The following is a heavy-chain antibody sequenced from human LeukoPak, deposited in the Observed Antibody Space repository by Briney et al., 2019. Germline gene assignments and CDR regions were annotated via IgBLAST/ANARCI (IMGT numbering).Heavy chain of an antibody. J-gene: IGHJ4*02. CDR2: INTDGSDI. Sequence: GGSLRLSCAASGFTFSTYWMHWVRQAPGKGLVWVSRINTDGSDITYADSVKGRFTISRDNARNTLYLQMNSLRADNTAVYYCARDSPWLPDPYWGQGTLVTVSS. V-gene: IGHV3-74*03. D-gene: IGHD5-24*01. CDR1: GFTFSTYW. CDR3: ARDSPWLPDPY.